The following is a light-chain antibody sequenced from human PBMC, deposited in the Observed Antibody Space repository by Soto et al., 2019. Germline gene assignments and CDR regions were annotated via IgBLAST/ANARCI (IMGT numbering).Light chain of an antibody. CDR1: ESVKDSQ. V-gene: IGKV3-20*01. CDR3: QQYGSTRWT. CDR2: AVS. J-gene: IGKJ1*01. Sequence: ESVLTQSPGTLSLSPGERATLSCRASESVKDSQLAWYQQKPGQAPRLLIYAVSSRATGIPDRFSGSGSGTDFTLTISRLEPEDFAVYYCQQYGSTRWTFGQGTKVDI.